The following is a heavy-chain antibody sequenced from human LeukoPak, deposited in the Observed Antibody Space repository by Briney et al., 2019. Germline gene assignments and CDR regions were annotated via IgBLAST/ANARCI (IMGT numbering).Heavy chain of an antibody. D-gene: IGHD6-6*01. J-gene: IGHJ5*02. CDR1: GYTFTSYG. V-gene: IGHV1-18*01. CDR3: ARDDGYSSSSEWFDP. Sequence: ASVKVSCKASGYTFTSYGIIGVRQAAGQRLEWMGWISAYNGNTNYAQKLQGRVTMTTGTSTSTAYMELRSLRSDDTAVYYCARDDGYSSSSEWFDPWGQGTLVTVSS. CDR2: ISAYNGNT.